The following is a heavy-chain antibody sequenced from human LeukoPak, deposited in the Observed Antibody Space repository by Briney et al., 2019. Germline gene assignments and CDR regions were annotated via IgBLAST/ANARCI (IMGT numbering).Heavy chain of an antibody. CDR2: IYYSGST. J-gene: IGHJ4*02. CDR3: ARGRITIFGVVTPHFDY. D-gene: IGHD3-3*01. CDR1: GGSISSYY. Sequence: SETLSLTCTVSGGSISSYYWSWIRQPPGKGLEWIGYIYYSGSTNYNPSLKSRVTISVDTSKNQFSLKLNSVTAADTAVYYCARGRITIFGVVTPHFDYWGQGTLVTVSS. V-gene: IGHV4-59*01.